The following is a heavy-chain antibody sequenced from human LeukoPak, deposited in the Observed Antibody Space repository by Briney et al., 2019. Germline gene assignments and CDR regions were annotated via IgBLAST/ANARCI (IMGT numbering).Heavy chain of an antibody. CDR2: IIPIFGTA. V-gene: IGHV1-69*05. D-gene: IGHD3-22*01. J-gene: IGHJ3*02. CDR1: GGTFSSYA. CDR3: ARAYYDSSGYYWYGGAFDI. Sequence: GASVKVSCKASGGTFSSYAISWLRQAPGQGLEWMGRIIPIFGTANYAQKFQGRVTITTDESASTVYMELSSLRSEDTAVYYCARAYYDSSGYYWYGGAFDIWGQGTMVTVSS.